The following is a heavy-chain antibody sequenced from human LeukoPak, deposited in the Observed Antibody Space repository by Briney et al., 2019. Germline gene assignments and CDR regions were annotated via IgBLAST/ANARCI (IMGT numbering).Heavy chain of an antibody. CDR3: ARTLPLYGMDV. CDR2: IYYSGST. J-gene: IGHJ6*02. V-gene: IGHV4-34*01. Sequence: SETLSLTCAVYGGSFSGYYWSWIRQPPGKGLEWIGYIYYSGSTYYNPSLKSRVTISVDTSKNQFSLKLSSVTAADTAVYYCARTLPLYGMDVWGQGTTVTVSS. CDR1: GGSFSGYY. D-gene: IGHD2-21*02.